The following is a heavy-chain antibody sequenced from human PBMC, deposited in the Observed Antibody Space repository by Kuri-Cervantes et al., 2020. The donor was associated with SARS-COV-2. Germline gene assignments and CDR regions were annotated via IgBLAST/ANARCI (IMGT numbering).Heavy chain of an antibody. D-gene: IGHD2-15*01. V-gene: IGHV3-21*01. J-gene: IGHJ5*02. Sequence: GGSLRLSCAASGFTVSSNEMSWVRQAPGKGLEWVSSISSSSSYIYYADSVKGRFTISRDNAKNSLYLQMNSLRAEDTAVYYCARWVVAATNWFDPWGQGTLVTVSS. CDR3: ARWVVAATNWFDP. CDR2: ISSSSSYI. CDR1: GFTVSSNE.